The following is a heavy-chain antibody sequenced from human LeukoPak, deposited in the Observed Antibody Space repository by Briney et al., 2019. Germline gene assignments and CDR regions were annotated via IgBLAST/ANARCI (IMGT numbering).Heavy chain of an antibody. CDR3: ARGQRFLEWLPVDY. CDR2: IYYSGST. V-gene: IGHV4-31*03. D-gene: IGHD3-3*01. Sequence: SETLSLTCTVSGGSISSGGYYWSWIRQHPGKGLEWIGYIYYSGSTYYNPSLKSRVTISVDTSKNQFSLKLSSVTAADTAVYYCARGQRFLEWLPVDYWGQGTLVTVSS. J-gene: IGHJ4*02. CDR1: GGSISSGGYY.